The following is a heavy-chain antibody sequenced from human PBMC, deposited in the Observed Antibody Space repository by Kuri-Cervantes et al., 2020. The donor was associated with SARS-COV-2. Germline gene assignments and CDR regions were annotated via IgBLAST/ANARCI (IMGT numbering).Heavy chain of an antibody. J-gene: IGHJ4*02. CDR3: AVGDYGGNYPLGSH. V-gene: IGHV1-24*01. CDR2: FDPEDGET. CDR1: GATFSTYG. D-gene: IGHD4-23*01. Sequence: ASVKVSCKASGATFSTYGFSWVRQAPGQGLEWMGGFDPEDGETIYAQKFQGRVTMTEDTSTDTAYMELSSLRSEDTAVYYCAVGDYGGNYPLGSHWGQGTLVTVSS.